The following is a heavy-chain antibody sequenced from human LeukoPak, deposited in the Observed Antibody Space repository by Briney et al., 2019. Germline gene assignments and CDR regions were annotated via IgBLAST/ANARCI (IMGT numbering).Heavy chain of an antibody. D-gene: IGHD5-24*01. J-gene: IGHJ4*02. V-gene: IGHV3-66*02. Sequence: PGGSLRLSCAASGFTVSSNYMGWVRQAPGKGLEWVSVIYSGGSTYYADSVKGRFTSSRDNSKNTLYLQMNSLRAEDTAVYYCARYPPADRDYWGQGTLVTVSS. CDR2: IYSGGST. CDR1: GFTVSSNY. CDR3: ARYPPADRDY.